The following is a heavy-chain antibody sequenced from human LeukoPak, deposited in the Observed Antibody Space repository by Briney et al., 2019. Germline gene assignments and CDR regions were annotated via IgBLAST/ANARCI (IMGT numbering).Heavy chain of an antibody. D-gene: IGHD3-3*01. CDR1: GFTFNTFG. Sequence: GGSLRLSCAASGFTFNTFGMHCVRQAPGQGLEGVAAIWFDGSVKHYSDAVKGRFTISRDNSLNTLYLQMNSLRVEDTATYYCAKDTAVQFLEPAFWGKGTLVTVSS. CDR3: AKDTAVQFLEPAF. J-gene: IGHJ4*02. V-gene: IGHV3-33*06. CDR2: IWFDGSVK.